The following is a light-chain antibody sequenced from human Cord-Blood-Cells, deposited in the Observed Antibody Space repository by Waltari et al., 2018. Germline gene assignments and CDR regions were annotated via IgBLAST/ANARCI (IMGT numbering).Light chain of an antibody. CDR3: CSYAGSYLV. CDR2: GVS. J-gene: IGLJ2*01. Sequence: QSALTQPRSVSGSPGPSVTISCTGTSSDVGGYNYVSWYQQHPGKAPKLMIYGVSKRPSGVPDRFSGSNSGNTASLTISGLQAEDEADYYCCSYAGSYLVFGGGTKLTVL. CDR1: SSDVGGYNY. V-gene: IGLV2-11*01.